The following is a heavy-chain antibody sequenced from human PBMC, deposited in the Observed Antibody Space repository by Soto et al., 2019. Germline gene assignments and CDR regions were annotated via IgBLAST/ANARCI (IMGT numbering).Heavy chain of an antibody. J-gene: IGHJ1*01. CDR3: ARVVSPLGYCSGGSCESAEYFQH. D-gene: IGHD2-15*01. CDR2: AIPIVGTA. Sequence: QVQLVQSGAEVKKPGSSVKVSCKASGGTFSSYAISWVRQAPGQGLEWMGGAIPIVGTANYAQKFQGRVTITADKSTSTAYMELSSLRSEDTAVYYCARVVSPLGYCSGGSCESAEYFQHWGQGTLVTVSS. CDR1: GGTFSSYA. V-gene: IGHV1-69*06.